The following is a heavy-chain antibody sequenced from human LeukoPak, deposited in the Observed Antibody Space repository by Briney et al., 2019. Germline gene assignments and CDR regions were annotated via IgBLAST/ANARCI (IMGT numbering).Heavy chain of an antibody. D-gene: IGHD3-22*01. Sequence: GGSLRPSCAASGFTFSSYGMSWVRQAPGKGLEWVSGISGSGGSTYYADSVKGRFTISRDNAKNTLYLQMNSLRAEDTAVYYCARGYDSDPWFDPWGQGTLVTVSS. CDR1: GFTFSSYG. J-gene: IGHJ5*02. CDR2: ISGSGGST. CDR3: ARGYDSDPWFDP. V-gene: IGHV3-23*01.